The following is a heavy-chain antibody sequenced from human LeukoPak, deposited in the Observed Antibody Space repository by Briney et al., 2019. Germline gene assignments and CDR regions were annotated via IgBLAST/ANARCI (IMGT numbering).Heavy chain of an antibody. CDR1: GFTFSSYS. J-gene: IGHJ4*02. CDR2: ISSSSSYI. Sequence: GGSLRLSCAASGFTFSSYSMNWVRQAPGKGLEWVSSISSSSSYIYYADSVEGRFTISRDNAKNSLYLQMNSLRAEDTAVYYCARIMVRGVIIPPYFDYWGQGTLVTVSS. CDR3: ARIMVRGVIIPPYFDY. D-gene: IGHD3-10*01. V-gene: IGHV3-21*01.